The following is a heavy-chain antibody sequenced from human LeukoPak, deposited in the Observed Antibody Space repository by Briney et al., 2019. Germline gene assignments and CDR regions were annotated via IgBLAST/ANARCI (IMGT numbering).Heavy chain of an antibody. CDR2: IYYSGST. V-gene: IGHV4-59*01. CDR3: ARGGGSRDDYVWGSYRFDY. D-gene: IGHD3-16*02. J-gene: IGHJ4*02. CDR1: GGSISSYY. Sequence: PSETLSLTCTVSGGSISSYYWIWIRQPPGKGLEWIGYIYYSGSTNYNPSLKSRVTISVDTSKNQFSLKLSSVTAADTAVYYCARGGGSRDDYVWGSYRFDYWGQGTLVTVSS.